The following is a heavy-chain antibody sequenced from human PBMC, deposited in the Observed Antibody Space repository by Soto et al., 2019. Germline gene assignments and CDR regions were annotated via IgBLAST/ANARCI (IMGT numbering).Heavy chain of an antibody. CDR2: IRQDGSET. J-gene: IGHJ4*02. Sequence: EVQLVESGGDLVQPGGSLRLSCAAPGFRFTTYWMTWVRQAPGQGLEWVAIIRQDGSETKYGDSVKGRFTISRDNAKNSAYLQMNGLEAEDTAVYYCVTTTRGGAFEHRGQATLVTVSS. CDR1: GFRFTTYW. CDR3: VTTTRGGAFEH. D-gene: IGHD1-1*01. V-gene: IGHV3-7*03.